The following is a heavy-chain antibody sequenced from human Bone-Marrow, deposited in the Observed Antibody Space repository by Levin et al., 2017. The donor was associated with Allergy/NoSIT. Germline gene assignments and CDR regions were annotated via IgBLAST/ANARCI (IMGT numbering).Heavy chain of an antibody. CDR3: ARVPAYGSGPYYDYGMDG. D-gene: IGHD3-10*01. CDR1: GYTFTSYG. V-gene: IGHV1-18*01. CDR2: ISAYNGNT. J-gene: IGHJ6*02. Sequence: ASVKVSCKASGYTFTSYGISWVRQAPGQGLEWMGWISAYNGNTNYAQKLQGRVTMTTDTSTSTAYMELRSLRSDDTAVYYCARVPAYGSGPYYDYGMDGWGQGTTVTVSS.